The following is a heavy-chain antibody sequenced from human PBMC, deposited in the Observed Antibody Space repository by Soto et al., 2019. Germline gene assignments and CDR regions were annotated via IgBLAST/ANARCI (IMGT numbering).Heavy chain of an antibody. CDR3: VRDCDSISCFDL. CDR2: ISSSGFT. Sequence: QVQLQESGPGLVKPSETLSLTCTVSGGSITPYYWSWIRQPPGKRLEWIGYISSSGFTNYNPSLISRVTISVDTSKIQFSLKLSSVIAAATAVYYCVRDCDSISCFDLWGKGTLVTVSS. J-gene: IGHJ4*02. CDR1: GGSITPYY. V-gene: IGHV4-59*01. D-gene: IGHD6-13*01.